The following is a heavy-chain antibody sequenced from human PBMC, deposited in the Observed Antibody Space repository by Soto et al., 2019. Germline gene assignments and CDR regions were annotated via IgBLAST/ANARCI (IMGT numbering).Heavy chain of an antibody. V-gene: IGHV4-31*03. Sequence: SETLSLTCNVSGDSISSAGYYWSWIRQHPGKGLEWIGCIHYSGITYYNPSLKSRLTISVDTSKNQFSLKLRSVTAADTAVYYCVREGSSSGLHLDHWGRGTLVTVSS. CDR1: GDSISSAGYY. CDR2: IHYSGIT. J-gene: IGHJ4*02. D-gene: IGHD6-6*01. CDR3: VREGSSSGLHLDH.